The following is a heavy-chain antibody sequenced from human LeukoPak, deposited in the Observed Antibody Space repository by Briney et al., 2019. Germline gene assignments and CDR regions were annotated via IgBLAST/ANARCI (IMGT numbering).Heavy chain of an antibody. V-gene: IGHV4-59*08. CDR3: ARHRAYSSSSPFDY. CDR2: IYYTGST. CDR1: GVSISSLY. Sequence: SETLSLTCTVSGVSISSLYWSWIRQPPGKGLEWIGYIYYTGSTNYNPSLKSRVTMFVDMSKNQFSLRLSSVTAADTAVYYCARHRAYSSSSPFDYWGQGTLVTVSS. J-gene: IGHJ4*02. D-gene: IGHD6-6*01.